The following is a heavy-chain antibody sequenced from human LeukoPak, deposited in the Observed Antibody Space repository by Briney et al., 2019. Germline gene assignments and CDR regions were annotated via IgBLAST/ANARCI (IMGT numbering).Heavy chain of an antibody. J-gene: IGHJ4*02. Sequence: ASVKVFCKASGYTFTGYYMHWVRQAPGQGLEWMGWINPNSGNTNYAQKLQGRVTMTTDTSTSTAYMELRSLRSDDTAVYYCARRSLAAAGTYYWGQGTLVTVSS. D-gene: IGHD6-13*01. V-gene: IGHV1-18*04. CDR1: GYTFTGYY. CDR2: INPNSGNT. CDR3: ARRSLAAAGTYY.